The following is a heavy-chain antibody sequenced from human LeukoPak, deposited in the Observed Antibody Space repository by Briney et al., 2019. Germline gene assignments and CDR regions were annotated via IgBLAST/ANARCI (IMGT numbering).Heavy chain of an antibody. D-gene: IGHD2/OR15-2a*01. J-gene: IGHJ4*02. CDR2: ISGDAHST. Sequence: GGSLRLSCAASGFTFRDFAMSWVRQAPGKGLEWVSAISGDAHSTYYADSLKGRFTISRDNSKNTLYLQMNSLRAADTATYFCVKDAPFPFDFWGQGALVIVSS. CDR3: VKDAPFPFDF. V-gene: IGHV3-23*01. CDR1: GFTFRDFA.